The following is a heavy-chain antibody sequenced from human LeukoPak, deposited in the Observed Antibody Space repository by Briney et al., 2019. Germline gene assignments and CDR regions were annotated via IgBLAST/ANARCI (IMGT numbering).Heavy chain of an antibody. D-gene: IGHD1-26*01. V-gene: IGHV4-59*08. CDR1: GAAISSNY. CDR2: IYYSGRT. J-gene: IGHJ4*02. Sequence: PSETLSLTCTVSGAAISSNYWSWIRQPPGKGLEWIGSIYYSGRTNYNPSLKSRVTISVDTSKNQFSLRLSSVTAADTAVYYSARLASGSYGPLTPFDYWGQGTLVTVSS. CDR3: ARLASGSYGPLTPFDY.